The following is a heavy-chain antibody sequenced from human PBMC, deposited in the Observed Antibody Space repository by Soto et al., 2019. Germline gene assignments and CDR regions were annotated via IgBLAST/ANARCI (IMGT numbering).Heavy chain of an antibody. CDR3: ASDPVDTAAHYYGMDV. Sequence: QVQLVESGGGVVQPGRSLRLSCAASGFTFSSYAMHWVRQAPGKGLEWVAVISYDGSKKYYADSVKGRFTISRDNSKNTLYLQMNSLRAEDTAVYYCASDPVDTAAHYYGMDVWGQGTTVTVSS. V-gene: IGHV3-30-3*01. CDR1: GFTFSSYA. CDR2: ISYDGSKK. D-gene: IGHD5-18*01. J-gene: IGHJ6*02.